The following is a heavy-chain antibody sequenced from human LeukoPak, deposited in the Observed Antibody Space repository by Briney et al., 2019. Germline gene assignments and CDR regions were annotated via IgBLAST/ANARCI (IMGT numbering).Heavy chain of an antibody. CDR3: ARGDRNYYGSGRCIWFDP. J-gene: IGHJ5*02. Sequence: PLETLSLTCTVSGGSISSYYWSWIRQPPGKGLEWIGYIYYSGSTNYNPSLKSRVTISVDTSKNQFSLKLSSVTAADTAVYYCARGDRNYYGSGRCIWFDPWGQGTLVTVSS. CDR2: IYYSGST. CDR1: GGSISSYY. V-gene: IGHV4-59*08. D-gene: IGHD3-10*01.